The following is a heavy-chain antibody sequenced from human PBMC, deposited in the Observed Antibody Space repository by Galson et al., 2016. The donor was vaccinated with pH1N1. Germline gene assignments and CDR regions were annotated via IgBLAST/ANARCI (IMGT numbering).Heavy chain of an antibody. CDR1: GDSVSSNSAA. D-gene: IGHD6-13*01. CDR3: ARDGIAAAGIRRDQYYFDY. Sequence: CAISGDSVSSNSAAWNWIRQSPSRGLEGLGRTYYRSKWYNDYAVSVKSRITINPDASKNQFSLQLNSVTPEDTAVYYCARDGIAAAGIRRDQYYFDYWGQGTLVTVSS. CDR2: TYYRSKWYN. J-gene: IGHJ4*02. V-gene: IGHV6-1*01.